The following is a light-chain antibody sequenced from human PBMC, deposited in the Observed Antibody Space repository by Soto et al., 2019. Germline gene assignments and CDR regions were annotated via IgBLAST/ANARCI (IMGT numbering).Light chain of an antibody. J-gene: IGLJ2*01. CDR1: SSDVGGYNY. CDR2: DVS. V-gene: IGLV2-14*01. CDR3: TSYTGSSTLGV. Sequence: QSALTQPASVSGSPGQSITISCTGTSSDVGGYNYVSWYQQHPGKATKLMIYDVSNRPSGVSNRFSGSKSGNTASLTISGLQAEDEADYYCTSYTGSSTLGVFGGGTKVTVL.